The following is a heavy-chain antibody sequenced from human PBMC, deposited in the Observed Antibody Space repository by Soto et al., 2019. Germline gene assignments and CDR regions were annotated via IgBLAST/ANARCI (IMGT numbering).Heavy chain of an antibody. D-gene: IGHD3-9*01. CDR2: ISAYNGKT. J-gene: IGHJ4*02. Sequence: QVQLVQSGAEVKKPGASVKVSCKASGYTFTSYGISWVRQAPGQGLEWMGWISAYNGKTNYAQKLQGRVTMTADTSTSTAYMELRRSRTDGTAVYFCARALTPTEYWGQGTLVNVAS. CDR3: ARALTPTEY. V-gene: IGHV1-18*01. CDR1: GYTFTSYG.